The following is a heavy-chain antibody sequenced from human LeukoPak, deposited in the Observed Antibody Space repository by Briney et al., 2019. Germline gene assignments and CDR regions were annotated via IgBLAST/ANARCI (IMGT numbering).Heavy chain of an antibody. Sequence: ASVKVSCKASGYTFTNYDISWVRQAPGQGLEWMGWISAYNGNTNYAQKLQGRVTMTTDTSTSTAYMELRSLRSDDTAVYYCARTRGLVEAAPFDPWGQGTLVTVSS. V-gene: IGHV1-18*01. CDR2: ISAYNGNT. D-gene: IGHD2-15*01. CDR3: ARTRGLVEAAPFDP. CDR1: GYTFTNYD. J-gene: IGHJ5*02.